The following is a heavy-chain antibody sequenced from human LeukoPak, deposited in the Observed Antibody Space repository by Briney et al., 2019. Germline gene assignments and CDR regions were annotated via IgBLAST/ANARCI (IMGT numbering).Heavy chain of an antibody. D-gene: IGHD6-13*01. Sequence: GEALEISWMGSGYSFTNYWIGWGRQLPGRGLEWGGIIYPGDSDTRYTPSFQGQVTISADKSISTAYLQWSSLKASDTAMYYCARHWTPNRIAAAANWGQGTLVTVSS. V-gene: IGHV5-51*01. CDR1: GYSFTNYW. CDR2: IYPGDSDT. J-gene: IGHJ4*02. CDR3: ARHWTPNRIAAAAN.